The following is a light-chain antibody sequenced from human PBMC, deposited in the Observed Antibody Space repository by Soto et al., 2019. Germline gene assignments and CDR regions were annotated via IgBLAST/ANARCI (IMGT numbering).Light chain of an antibody. Sequence: QSVLTQPPSASGTPGQRVTISCSGSSSNIGSHVVYWYQQLAGTAPKLLMYNNNPRPSGVPDRLSGSKSGTSASLVISGLQSEDEADYYCAVWDDSLDGWVFGGGTKVTVL. V-gene: IGLV1-44*01. J-gene: IGLJ3*02. CDR1: SSNIGSHV. CDR2: NNN. CDR3: AVWDDSLDGWV.